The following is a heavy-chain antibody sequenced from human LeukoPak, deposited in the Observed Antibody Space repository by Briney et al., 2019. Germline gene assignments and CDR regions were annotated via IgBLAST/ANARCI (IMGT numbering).Heavy chain of an antibody. CDR3: ARARWPIFDY. Sequence: SETLSLTCTVSGGSISSSSYYWGWIRQPPGKGLEWIGYIYYSGSTNYNPSLKSRVTISVDTSKNQFSLKLSSVTAADTAVYYCARARWPIFDYWGQGTLVTVSS. CDR1: GGSISSSSYY. D-gene: IGHD6-13*01. V-gene: IGHV4-61*05. CDR2: IYYSGST. J-gene: IGHJ4*02.